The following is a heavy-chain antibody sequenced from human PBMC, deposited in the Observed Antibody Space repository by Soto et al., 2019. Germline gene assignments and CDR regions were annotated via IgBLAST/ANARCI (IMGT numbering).Heavy chain of an antibody. J-gene: IGHJ6*02. CDR1: GYTFTSYD. Sequence: QVQLGQSGAEVKKHGASVKVSCKASGYTFTSYDINWVRQATGQGLEWMGWMNPNSGNTGYAQKFQGRVTMTRNTSISTAYMELSTLTSEDTAVYYCARERTGTTSMDVWGQGTTVTVSS. CDR3: ARERTGTTSMDV. V-gene: IGHV1-8*01. D-gene: IGHD1-1*01. CDR2: MNPNSGNT.